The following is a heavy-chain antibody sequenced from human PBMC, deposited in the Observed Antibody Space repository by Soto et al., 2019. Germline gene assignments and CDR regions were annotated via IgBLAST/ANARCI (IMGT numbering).Heavy chain of an antibody. Sequence: QVQLVESGGGVVQPGGSLRLSCEASGFVLSGYAMHWVRQAPGKGLEWVAVISFDGKKSYYADSVKGRFAISRDTSQNTVVLQRNSLRPADTDVYACASPAYCSGGYCYAGPDYCNHGGQGALVPVSS. V-gene: IGHV3-30*09. CDR1: GFVLSGYA. D-gene: IGHD2-15*01. CDR3: ASPAYCSGGYCYAGPDYCNH. CDR2: ISFDGKKS. J-gene: IGHJ1*01.